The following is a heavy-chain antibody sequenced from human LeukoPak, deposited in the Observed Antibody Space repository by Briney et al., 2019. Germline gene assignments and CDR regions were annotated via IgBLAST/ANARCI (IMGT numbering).Heavy chain of an antibody. J-gene: IGHJ5*02. D-gene: IGHD2-2*01. V-gene: IGHV4-39*01. CDR2: IYYSGST. CDR3: ARAGCSSTSCYENWFDP. Sequence: SETLSLTCTVSGGSTSSSSYYWGWIRQPPGKGLEWIGSIYYSGSTYYNPSLKSRVTISVDTSKNQFSLKLSSVTAADTAVYYCARAGCSSTSCYENWFDPWGQGTLVTVSS. CDR1: GGSTSSSSYY.